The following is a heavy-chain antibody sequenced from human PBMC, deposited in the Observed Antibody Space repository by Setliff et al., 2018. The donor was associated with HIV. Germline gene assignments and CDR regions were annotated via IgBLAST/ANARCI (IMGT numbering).Heavy chain of an antibody. Sequence: ASVKVSCKASGYTFNRYGIRWVRQAPGQGPGWVGWIATDNGNTNYAQRLQGRVTLTTDTSTSTAYMELRSLRFDDTAVYFCARGVSQAYTYGSGAYYYFDFWGLGTLVTVSS. D-gene: IGHD6-19*01. CDR2: IATDNGNT. V-gene: IGHV1-18*01. CDR1: GYTFNRYG. CDR3: ARGVSQAYTYGSGAYYYFDF. J-gene: IGHJ4*02.